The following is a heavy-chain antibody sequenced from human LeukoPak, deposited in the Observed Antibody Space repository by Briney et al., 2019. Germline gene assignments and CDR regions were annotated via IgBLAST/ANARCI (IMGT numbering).Heavy chain of an antibody. V-gene: IGHV3-21*01. CDR1: GFTFSSYS. J-gene: IGHJ4*02. Sequence: GGSLTLSCAASGFTFSSYSMNWVRQAPGKGLEWVSSISSSSSYIYYADSVKGRFTISRDNAKNSLYLQMNSLRAEDTAVYYCARVSDFWSGYYIDYFDYWGQGTLVTVSS. D-gene: IGHD3-3*01. CDR2: ISSSSSYI. CDR3: ARVSDFWSGYYIDYFDY.